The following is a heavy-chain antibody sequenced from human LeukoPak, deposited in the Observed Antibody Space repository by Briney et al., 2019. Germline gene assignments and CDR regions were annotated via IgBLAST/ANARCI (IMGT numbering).Heavy chain of an antibody. J-gene: IGHJ5*02. CDR2: IYYSGRT. CDR1: VGSVSSGSYY. CDR3: ARTVGIAVKWFDP. V-gene: IGHV4-61*01. Sequence: SETLSLTCTVSVGSVSSGSYYCSWIRLPPGKGLEWLGYIYYSGRTNCNPSLKRRGTISVDTSKNQFSLKLSSVTAADTGVYYCARTVGIAVKWFDPWGQRTLVTVSS. D-gene: IGHD6-19*01.